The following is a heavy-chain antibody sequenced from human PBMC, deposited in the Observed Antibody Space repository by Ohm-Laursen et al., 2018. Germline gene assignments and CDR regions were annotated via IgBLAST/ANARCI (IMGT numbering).Heavy chain of an antibody. V-gene: IGHV3-21*01. CDR1: GFTFSSYS. J-gene: IGHJ4*02. CDR3: ARGSEGPSPPY. Sequence: SLRLSCAASGFTFSSYSMNWVRQAPGKGLEWVSSISFSGSHIYYADSVKGRFTISRDNAKTTLYLQMNSLKFEDTAVYYCARGSEGPSPPYWGQGTLVTVSS. CDR2: ISFSGSHI.